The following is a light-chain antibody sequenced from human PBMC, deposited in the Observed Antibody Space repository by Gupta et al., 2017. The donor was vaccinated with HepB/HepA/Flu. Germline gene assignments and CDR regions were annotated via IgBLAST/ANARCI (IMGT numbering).Light chain of an antibody. Sequence: DIVMTQSPDSLAVSLGERATLNCKSSQSLLYNSNNENYLAWYQQKPGQPPKLLIYWASTRESGVPDRFSGGGSGTNFTLTISNLQAEDVAVYYCQQYYSTPWTFGQGTKVEIK. V-gene: IGKV4-1*01. CDR1: QSLLYNSNNENY. J-gene: IGKJ1*01. CDR2: WAS. CDR3: QQYYSTPWT.